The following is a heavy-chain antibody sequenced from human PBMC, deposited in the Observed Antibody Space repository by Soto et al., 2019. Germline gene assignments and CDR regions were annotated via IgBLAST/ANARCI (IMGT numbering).Heavy chain of an antibody. CDR2: ISAYNGNT. V-gene: IGHV1-18*04. CDR1: GYTFTSYG. D-gene: IGHD3-3*01. CDR3: ARDAAGYYAFWSGLSRPYGMDV. J-gene: IGHJ6*02. Sequence: TSVKVSCKASGYTFTSYGISWVRQAPGQGLEWMGWISAYNGNTNYAQKLQGRVTMTTDTSTSTAYMELRSLRSGDTAVYYCARDAAGYYAFWSGLSRPYGMDVRGQGTTVTFSS.